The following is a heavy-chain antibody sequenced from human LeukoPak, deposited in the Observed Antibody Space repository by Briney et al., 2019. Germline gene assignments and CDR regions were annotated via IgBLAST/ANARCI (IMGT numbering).Heavy chain of an antibody. D-gene: IGHD1-26*01. Sequence: GGSLRLSCAASGFTFSSYAMSWVRQAPGKGLEWVSAISGRGGSTYYADSVKGRFTISRDNSKNTLYLQMNSLRAEDTAVYYCAKGDSGSYYYFDYWGQGTLVTVSS. CDR3: AKGDSGSYYYFDY. CDR2: ISGRGGST. CDR1: GFTFSSYA. J-gene: IGHJ4*02. V-gene: IGHV3-23*01.